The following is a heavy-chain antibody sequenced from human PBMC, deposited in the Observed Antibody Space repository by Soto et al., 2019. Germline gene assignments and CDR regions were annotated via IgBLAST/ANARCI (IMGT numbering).Heavy chain of an antibody. V-gene: IGHV4-59*01. J-gene: IGHJ5*02. CDR3: TRLHLMYWLEP. D-gene: IGHD2-8*01. CDR2: IYYSGVT. CDR1: SGSINNYY. Sequence: PSETLSLTCTVSSGSINNYYWNWIRQPPGKGLEWIGYIYYSGVTNYNPSLKSRVSISVDTSKNQFSLRLNSVTAADTAVYFCTRLHLMYWLEPWEQGALVNVSS.